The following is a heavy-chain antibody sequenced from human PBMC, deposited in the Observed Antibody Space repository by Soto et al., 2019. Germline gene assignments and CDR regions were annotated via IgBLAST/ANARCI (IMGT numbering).Heavy chain of an antibody. J-gene: IGHJ6*02. CDR3: ARDQRYFDLSQPDYYYYGMDV. V-gene: IGHV1-69*13. Sequence: ASVKVSCKASGGTFSSYAISWVRQAPGQGLEWMGGIIPIFGTANYAQKFQGRVTITADESTSTAYMELSSLRSEDTAVYYCARDQRYFDLSQPDYYYYGMDVWGQGTTVTVSS. CDR2: IIPIFGTA. D-gene: IGHD3-9*01. CDR1: GGTFSSYA.